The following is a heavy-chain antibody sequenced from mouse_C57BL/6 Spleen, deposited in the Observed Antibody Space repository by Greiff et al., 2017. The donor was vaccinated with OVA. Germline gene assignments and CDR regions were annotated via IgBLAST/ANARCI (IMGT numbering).Heavy chain of an antibody. Sequence: DVKLVESGGGLVQPGGSLKLSCAASGFTFSDYYMYWVRQTPEKRLEWVAYISNGGGSTYYPDTVKGRFTISRDNAKNTLYLQMSRLKSEDTAMYYCARQGVAMDYWGQGTSVTVSS. CDR1: GFTFSDYY. V-gene: IGHV5-12*01. CDR3: ARQGVAMDY. J-gene: IGHJ4*01. CDR2: ISNGGGST.